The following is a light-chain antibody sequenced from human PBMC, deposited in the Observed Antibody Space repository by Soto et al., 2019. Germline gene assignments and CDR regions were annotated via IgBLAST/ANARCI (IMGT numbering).Light chain of an antibody. J-gene: IGLJ2*01. CDR1: SSDVGRYNL. Sequence: QSALTQPASVSGSPGXSXXXSCTGTSSDVGRYNLVSWYQQHPGKAPKAMIYEGSNRPTGVSNRFSGSKSGNTASLTISGLQAEDEADYYCCSYAGSSTVFGGGTQLTVL. V-gene: IGLV2-23*01. CDR2: EGS. CDR3: CSYAGSSTV.